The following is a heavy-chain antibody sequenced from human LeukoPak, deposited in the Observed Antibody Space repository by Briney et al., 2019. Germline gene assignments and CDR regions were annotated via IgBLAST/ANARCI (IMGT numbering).Heavy chain of an antibody. CDR1: GGSISSFY. CDR3: ARMFQYYYMDV. V-gene: IGHV4-59*01. CDR2: IYSSGST. Sequence: SETLSLTCTVSGGSISSFYWMWMGQAPGKGLEGVGDIYSSGSTNYNPFLKSRITITVDSYGNQFSLKLSSVTAADTAMYYCARMFQYYYMDVWGKGTTVTVSS. D-gene: IGHD3-10*02. J-gene: IGHJ6*03.